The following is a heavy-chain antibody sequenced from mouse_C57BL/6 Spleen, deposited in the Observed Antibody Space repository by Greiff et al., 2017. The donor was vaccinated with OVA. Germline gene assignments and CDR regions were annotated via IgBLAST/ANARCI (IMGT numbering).Heavy chain of an antibody. J-gene: IGHJ2*01. V-gene: IGHV5-4*01. Sequence: DVQLQESGGGLVKPGGSLKLSCAASGFTFSSYAMSWVRQTPEKRLEWVATISDGGSYTYYPDNVKGRFTISRDNAKNNLYLQMSHLKSEDTAMYYCAREGNSNYDWGQGTTLTVSS. CDR2: ISDGGSYT. CDR1: GFTFSSYA. CDR3: AREGNSNYD. D-gene: IGHD2-5*01.